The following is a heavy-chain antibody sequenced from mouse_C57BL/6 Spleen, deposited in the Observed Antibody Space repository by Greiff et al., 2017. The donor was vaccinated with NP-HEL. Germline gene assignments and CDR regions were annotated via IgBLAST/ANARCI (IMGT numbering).Heavy chain of an antibody. J-gene: IGHJ2*01. V-gene: IGHV6-3*01. Sequence: EVKLQESGGGLVQPGGSMKLSCVASGFTFSNYWMNWVRQSPEKGLEWVAQIRLKSDNYATHYAESVKGRFTISRDDSKSSVYLQMNNLRAEDTGIYYYTPSYDVYYYFDYWGQGTTLTVSS. CDR3: TPSYDVYYYFDY. CDR1: GFTFSNYW. CDR2: IRLKSDNYAT. D-gene: IGHD2-3*01.